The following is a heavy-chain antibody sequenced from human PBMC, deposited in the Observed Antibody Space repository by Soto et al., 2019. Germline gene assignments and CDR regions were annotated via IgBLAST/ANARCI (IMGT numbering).Heavy chain of an antibody. CDR3: GGIVVVPAARSGWFDP. D-gene: IGHD2-2*01. V-gene: IGHV4-31*03. Sequence: SETLSLTCTVSGGSISSGGYYWSWIRQHPGKGLEWIGYIYYSGSTYYNPSLKSRVTISVDTSKNQFSLKLSSVTAADTAVYYCGGIVVVPAARSGWFDPWGQGTLVTVSS. J-gene: IGHJ5*02. CDR2: IYYSGST. CDR1: GGSISSGGYY.